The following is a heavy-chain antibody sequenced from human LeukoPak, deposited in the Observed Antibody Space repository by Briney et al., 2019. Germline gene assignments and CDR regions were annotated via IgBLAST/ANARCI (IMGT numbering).Heavy chain of an antibody. V-gene: IGHV5-51*01. Sequence: GESLKISCQGSGHSFTNSWIAWVRRQPGKGLEWMGLIYPDDSDTRYNPSFQGQVTISADKSISTAYLQWSSLKASDTAMYYCARSAGHCANGVCYSYNWFDPWGQGTLVTVSS. CDR2: IYPDDSDT. CDR1: GHSFTNSW. D-gene: IGHD2-8*01. J-gene: IGHJ5*02. CDR3: ARSAGHCANGVCYSYNWFDP.